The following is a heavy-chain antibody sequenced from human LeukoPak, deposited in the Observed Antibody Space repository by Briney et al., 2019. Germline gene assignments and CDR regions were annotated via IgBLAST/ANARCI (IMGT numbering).Heavy chain of an antibody. Sequence: GGSLRLSCIVSGLVFNDAWMSWVRQAPGKGLEWVGRITSGGATVYAAPVKGRFIISRDNSKGTFYLQMNSLKTDDTAMYYCTWMATVKTVDFGGQGTLVTVSS. D-gene: IGHD4-17*01. CDR1: GLVFNDAW. J-gene: IGHJ4*02. CDR3: TWMATVKTVDF. V-gene: IGHV3-15*01. CDR2: ITSGGAT.